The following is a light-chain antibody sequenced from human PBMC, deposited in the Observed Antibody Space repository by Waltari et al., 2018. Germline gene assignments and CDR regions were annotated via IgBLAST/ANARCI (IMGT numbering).Light chain of an antibody. V-gene: IGLV3-19*01. CDR3: DSRDSSGNHEV. CDR1: SLRRYH. Sequence: SSELTQYPVVSVALGQTVRITCQGDSLRRYHASWYQQKPGQAPVLVIYGQNNRPSGIADRFSGSTSGNTASLTITGAQAEDEADYYCDSRDSSGNHEVFGGGTKLTVL. CDR2: GQN. J-gene: IGLJ2*01.